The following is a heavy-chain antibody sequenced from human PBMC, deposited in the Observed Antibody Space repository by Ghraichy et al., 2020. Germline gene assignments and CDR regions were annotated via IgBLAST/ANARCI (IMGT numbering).Heavy chain of an antibody. Sequence: SETLSLTCTVSGGSISSYYWSWIRQPPGKGLEWIGYIYYSGSTNYNPSLKSRVTISVDTSKNQFSLKLSSVTAADTAVYYCAITAIPKEGYYDSSPVDPSFGYSGQGTLVTVSS. CDR1: GGSISSYY. CDR3: AITAIPKEGYYDSSPVDPSFGY. V-gene: IGHV4-59*01. CDR2: IYYSGST. J-gene: IGHJ4*02. D-gene: IGHD3-22*01.